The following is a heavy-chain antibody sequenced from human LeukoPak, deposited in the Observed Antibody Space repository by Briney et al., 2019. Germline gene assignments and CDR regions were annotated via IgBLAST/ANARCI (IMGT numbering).Heavy chain of an antibody. CDR1: GYTLTELS. Sequence: ASVKASCKVSGYTLTELSMHWVRQAPGKGLEWMGGFDPEDGETIYAQKFQGRVTMTEDTSTDTAYMELSSLRSEDTAVYYCATIVLFRVGANPNWFDPWGQGTLVTVSS. D-gene: IGHD1-26*01. V-gene: IGHV1-24*01. J-gene: IGHJ5*02. CDR3: ATIVLFRVGANPNWFDP. CDR2: FDPEDGET.